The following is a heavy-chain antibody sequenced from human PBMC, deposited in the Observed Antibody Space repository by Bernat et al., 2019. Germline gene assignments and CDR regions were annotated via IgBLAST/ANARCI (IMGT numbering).Heavy chain of an antibody. Sequence: QVQLVQSGAEVKKPGASVKVSCKASEYTFTGYYIHWVRQAPGQGLEWMGWINPNNGDTNYAQKFQGRVTMTRDTSITTAYMELSRLRSDDTAMYYCASQGSYSSAESDYWGQGTLVTVSS. J-gene: IGHJ4*02. CDR1: EYTFTGYY. D-gene: IGHD6-25*01. V-gene: IGHV1-2*02. CDR2: INPNNGDT. CDR3: ASQGSYSSAESDY.